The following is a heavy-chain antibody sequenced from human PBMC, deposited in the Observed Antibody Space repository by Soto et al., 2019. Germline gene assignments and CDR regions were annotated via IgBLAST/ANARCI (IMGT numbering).Heavy chain of an antibody. Sequence: QVQLVEFGGGVVQPGGSLSLSCAASGFRFSGHGMHWVRQAPGKGLEWVTFIGFDGTKKDYIDSVKGRFTVSRDNSRNTLFLQMNSLRAEDTAVYFCARFKGTGSDTQGRLDSWGQGILVTVSS. CDR1: GFRFSGHG. J-gene: IGHJ4*02. D-gene: IGHD3-10*01. V-gene: IGHV3-30*19. CDR3: ARFKGTGSDTQGRLDS. CDR2: IGFDGTKK.